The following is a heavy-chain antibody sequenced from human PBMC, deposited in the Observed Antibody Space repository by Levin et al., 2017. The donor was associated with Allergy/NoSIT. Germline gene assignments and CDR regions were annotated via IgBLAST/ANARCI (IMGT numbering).Heavy chain of an antibody. V-gene: IGHV3-30*18. CDR2: ISYDGSNK. D-gene: IGHD6-19*01. CDR1: GFTFSSYG. CDR3: AKLPIAVAVDSFDY. Sequence: PGGSLRLSCAASGFTFSSYGMHWVRQAPGKGLEWVAVISYDGSNKYYADSVKGRFTISRDNSKNTLYLQMNSLRAEDTAVYYCAKLPIAVAVDSFDYWGQGTLVTVSS. J-gene: IGHJ4*02.